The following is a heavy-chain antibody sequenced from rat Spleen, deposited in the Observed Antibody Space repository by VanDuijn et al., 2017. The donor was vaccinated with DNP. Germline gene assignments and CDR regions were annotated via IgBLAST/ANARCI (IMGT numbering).Heavy chain of an antibody. D-gene: IGHD1-9*01. V-gene: IGHV2-30*01. J-gene: IGHJ2*01. CDR3: AREAYGYNSFDD. Sequence: QVQLKESGPGLVQSSKTLSLTCTVSGFSLTSHNVHWVRQPPGKGLEWMGIMWSGGSADYNSALKFRLSNSRDTSKSQVFLKMNSLQTEDIAPYYCAREAYGYNSFDDWGQGVMVTVSS. CDR1: GFSLTSHN. CDR2: MWSGGSA.